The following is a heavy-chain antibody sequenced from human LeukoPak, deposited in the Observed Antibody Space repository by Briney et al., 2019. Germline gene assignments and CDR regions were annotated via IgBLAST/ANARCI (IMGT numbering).Heavy chain of an antibody. V-gene: IGHV4-34*01. J-gene: IGHJ3*02. D-gene: IGHD3-3*01. CDR3: ANTPRDDFWSGYYTEYAFDI. Sequence: PSETLSLTCAVYGGSFSGYYWSWIRQPPGKGLEWIGEINHSGSTNYNPSLKSRVTISVDTSKNQFSLKLSSVTAADPAVYYCANTPRDDFWSGYYTEYAFDIWGQGTMVTVSS. CDR1: GGSFSGYY. CDR2: INHSGST.